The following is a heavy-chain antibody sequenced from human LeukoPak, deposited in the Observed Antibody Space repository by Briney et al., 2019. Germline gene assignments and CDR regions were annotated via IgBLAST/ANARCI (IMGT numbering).Heavy chain of an antibody. V-gene: IGHV4-39*07. Sequence: SETLSLTCTVSGGSISSSSYYWGWIRQPPGKGLEWIGSIYYSGSTYYNPSLKSRVTISVDTSKNQFSLKLSSVTAADTAVYYCARGAPPGQLAPFDYWGQGTLVTVSS. CDR2: IYYSGST. CDR1: GGSISSSSYY. CDR3: ARGAPPGQLAPFDY. D-gene: IGHD6-6*01. J-gene: IGHJ4*02.